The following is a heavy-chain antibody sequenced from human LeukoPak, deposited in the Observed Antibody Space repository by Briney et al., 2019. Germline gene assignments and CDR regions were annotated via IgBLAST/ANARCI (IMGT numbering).Heavy chain of an antibody. Sequence: PGGSLRLSCAVSGFTFSSYAMSWVRQAPGKGLEWVSTISGSGDSRYYADSVKGRLAISRDNFKNSLYLQMNNLRAEDTAIYFCAKVRSMSYYYDGSGYYFDYWGQGTQVTVSS. V-gene: IGHV3-23*01. CDR3: AKVRSMSYYYDGSGYYFDY. CDR1: GFTFSSYA. D-gene: IGHD3-22*01. CDR2: ISGSGDSR. J-gene: IGHJ4*02.